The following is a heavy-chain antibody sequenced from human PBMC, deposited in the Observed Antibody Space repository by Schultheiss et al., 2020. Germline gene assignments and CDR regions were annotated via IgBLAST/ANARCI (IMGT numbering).Heavy chain of an antibody. Sequence: SETLSLTCSISGGSITRNYWSWIRHPPRQGLEWIGYTYSSGTTSYSPALKSRLTISVDKSKNQFSLNLSSVTAADTAVYFCARENTMMSNWFDVWGQGILVTV. CDR3: ARENTMMSNWFDV. D-gene: IGHD1/OR15-1a*01. V-gene: IGHV4-59*01. J-gene: IGHJ5*02. CDR1: GGSITRNY. CDR2: TYSSGTT.